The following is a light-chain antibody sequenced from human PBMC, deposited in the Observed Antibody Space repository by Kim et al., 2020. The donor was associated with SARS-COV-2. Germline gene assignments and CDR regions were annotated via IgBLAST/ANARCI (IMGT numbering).Light chain of an antibody. Sequence: AAGERAALSCRASQSVSSSQLAWYQHKPGQAPKLLIYGASSRATGSPDRFSGSGSGTDFTLTISRLEPEDFVVYYCQQYGSSPRTFGQGTKVDIK. CDR2: GAS. CDR1: QSVSSSQ. V-gene: IGKV3-20*01. CDR3: QQYGSSPRT. J-gene: IGKJ1*01.